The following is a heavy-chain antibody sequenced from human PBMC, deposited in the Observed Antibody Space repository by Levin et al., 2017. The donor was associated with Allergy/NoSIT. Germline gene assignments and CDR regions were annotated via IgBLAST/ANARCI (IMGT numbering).Heavy chain of an antibody. Sequence: RPSETLSLTCTVSGGSMSGNFWNWIRQPPGKGLEYIGYIYYDGSTNSNPSLKNRVTISLDTSKNQFSLRLTSVTAADTAGYYCARGRVPANSWGQGTLVTVSS. CDR1: GGSMSGNF. V-gene: IGHV4-59*01. J-gene: IGHJ4*02. D-gene: IGHD3-3*01. CDR3: ARGRVPANS. CDR2: IYYDGST.